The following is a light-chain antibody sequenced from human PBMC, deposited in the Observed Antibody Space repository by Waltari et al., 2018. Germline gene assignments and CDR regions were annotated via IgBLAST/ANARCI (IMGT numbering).Light chain of an antibody. V-gene: IGLV2-14*01. Sequence: QSALTQPASVSGSPGQSITISCTGTSSDVGGYNYVSWYHQHPGKAPKRMIYEVSNRPSGVSNRFSGSKSGNTASLTISGLQAEDEADYYCSSYTSSSTLGVVFGGGTKLTVL. CDR2: EVS. CDR3: SSYTSSSTLGVV. J-gene: IGLJ2*01. CDR1: SSDVGGYNY.